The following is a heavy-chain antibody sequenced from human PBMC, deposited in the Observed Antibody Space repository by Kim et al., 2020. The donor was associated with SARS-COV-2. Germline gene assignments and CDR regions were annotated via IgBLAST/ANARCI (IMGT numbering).Heavy chain of an antibody. CDR3: ARAQYSSSCPENFDY. D-gene: IGHD6-13*01. CDR1: GGSISSCY. Sequence: SETLSLTCTVSGGSISSCYWSWIRQPPGKGLEWIGYIYYSGSTNYNPSLKSRVTISVDTSKNQFSLKLSSVTAADTAVYYCARAQYSSSCPENFDYWGQGTLVTVSS. CDR2: IYYSGST. J-gene: IGHJ4*02. V-gene: IGHV4-59*01.